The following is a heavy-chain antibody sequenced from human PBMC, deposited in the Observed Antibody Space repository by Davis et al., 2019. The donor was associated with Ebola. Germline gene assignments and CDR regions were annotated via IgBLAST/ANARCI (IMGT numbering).Heavy chain of an antibody. Sequence: GGSLRLSCAASGFTFSSYAMSWVRQAPDKGLEWVAVIWYDGSRKYYGDSVKGRFTISRDNSKNTLYLQMNSLRAEDTAVYYCAKSVKWELLRIYFDYWGQGTLVTVSS. J-gene: IGHJ4*02. D-gene: IGHD1-26*01. CDR3: AKSVKWELLRIYFDY. CDR1: GFTFSSYA. CDR2: IWYDGSRK. V-gene: IGHV3-33*06.